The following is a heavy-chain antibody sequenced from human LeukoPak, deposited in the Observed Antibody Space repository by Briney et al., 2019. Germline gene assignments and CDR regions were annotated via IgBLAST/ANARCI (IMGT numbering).Heavy chain of an antibody. Sequence: GGSLRLSCAASGITFRTYAMSWFRQAPGKGLEWVSAINYPSHSTYYADSVKGRFTISRDDSKSTLYLQMNSLRAEDTAVYHCARVESGPNVERDWFDPWGQGTLVTVSA. D-gene: IGHD5-24*01. J-gene: IGHJ5*01. CDR3: ARVESGPNVERDWFDP. CDR1: GITFRTYA. CDR2: INYPSHST. V-gene: IGHV3-23*01.